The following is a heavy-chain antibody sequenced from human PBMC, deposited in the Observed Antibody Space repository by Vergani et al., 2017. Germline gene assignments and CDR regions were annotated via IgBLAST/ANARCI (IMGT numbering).Heavy chain of an antibody. J-gene: IGHJ4*02. Sequence: QVQLQESGPGLVKPSETLSLTCTVSGGSISGYYWSWIRQPPGKGLEWIGEINHSGSTNYNPSLKSRVTISVDTSKNQFSLKLSSVTAADTAVYYCARGKKPGYSYGYGALDYWGQGTLVTVSS. V-gene: IGHV4-34*01. CDR1: GGSISGYY. D-gene: IGHD5-18*01. CDR3: ARGKKPGYSYGYGALDY. CDR2: INHSGST.